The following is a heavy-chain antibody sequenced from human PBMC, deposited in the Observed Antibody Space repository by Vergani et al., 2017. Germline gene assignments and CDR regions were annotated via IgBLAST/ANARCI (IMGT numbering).Heavy chain of an antibody. Sequence: QVQLVESGGGVVQPGGSLRLSCAASGFTFSSYGMHWVRQAPGKGLEWVAFIRYDGSNKYYADSVKGRFTISRDNSKTTLYLQMNSLRAEDTAVYYCAKDGYDILTGPYGMDVWGQGTTVIVSS. CDR2: IRYDGSNK. J-gene: IGHJ6*02. CDR3: AKDGYDILTGPYGMDV. D-gene: IGHD3-9*01. CDR1: GFTFSSYG. V-gene: IGHV3-30*02.